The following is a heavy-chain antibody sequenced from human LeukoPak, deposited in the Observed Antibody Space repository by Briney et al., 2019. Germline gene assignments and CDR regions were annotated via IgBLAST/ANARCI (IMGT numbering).Heavy chain of an antibody. CDR3: ARADRYSGYDFRGGSFDY. J-gene: IGHJ4*02. CDR2: IYYSGST. V-gene: IGHV4-61*08. Sequence: PSETLSLTCTVSGGSISSGDYYWSWIRQPPGKGLEWIGYIYYSGSTNYNPSLKSRVTISVDTSKNQFSLKLSSVTAADTAVYYCARADRYSGYDFRGGSFDYWGQGTLVTVSS. CDR1: GGSISSGDYY. D-gene: IGHD5-12*01.